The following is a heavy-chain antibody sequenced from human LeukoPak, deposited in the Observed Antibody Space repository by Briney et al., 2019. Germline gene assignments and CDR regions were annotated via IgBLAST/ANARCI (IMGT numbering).Heavy chain of an antibody. V-gene: IGHV3-9*01. J-gene: IGHJ6*03. CDR3: AKGQLPGTTGMDV. CDR1: GFTFDDYA. Sequence: PGRSLRLSCAASGFTFDDYAMHWVRQAPGKGLEWVSGISWNSGSIGYADSVKGRFTISKDNAKNSLYLQMNSLRAEDTALYYCAKGQLPGTTGMDVWGKGTTVTVSS. D-gene: IGHD1-7*01. CDR2: ISWNSGSI.